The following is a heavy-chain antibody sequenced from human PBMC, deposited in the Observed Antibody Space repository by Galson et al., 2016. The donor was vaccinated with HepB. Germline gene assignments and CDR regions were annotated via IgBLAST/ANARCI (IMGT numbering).Heavy chain of an antibody. CDR1: GGTFSNYG. D-gene: IGHD1-26*01. CDR2: IIPISGTT. J-gene: IGHJ4*02. CDR3: AGEYRGGSGSYGHPEYFDY. V-gene: IGHV1-69*13. Sequence: SVKVSCKASGGTFSNYGFTWVRQAPGQGLEWMGGIIPISGTTNYAQKFQGRVTITADESTSTAYMELSSLRSEDTAIFYCAGEYRGGSGSYGHPEYFDYWGQGALVTVSS.